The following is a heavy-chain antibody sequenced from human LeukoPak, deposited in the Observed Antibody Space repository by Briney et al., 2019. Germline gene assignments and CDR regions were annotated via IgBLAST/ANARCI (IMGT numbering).Heavy chain of an antibody. J-gene: IGHJ4*02. CDR1: GYSISSGYY. CDR3: ARNRYYYDSSGSYYFDY. Sequence: PSETLSLTCAVSGYSISSGYYWGWIRQPPGKGLEWIGSIYHSGSTYFSPSLKSRVTISVDTSNNQFSLRLRSVTAADTAVYYCARNRYYYDSSGSYYFDYWGQGALVTVSS. V-gene: IGHV4-38-2*01. D-gene: IGHD3-22*01. CDR2: IYHSGST.